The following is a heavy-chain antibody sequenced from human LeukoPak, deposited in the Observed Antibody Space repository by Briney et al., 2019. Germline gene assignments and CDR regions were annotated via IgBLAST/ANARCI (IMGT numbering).Heavy chain of an antibody. CDR1: GGSISSYY. CDR2: IYTSGST. V-gene: IGHV4-4*07. J-gene: IGHJ4*02. D-gene: IGHD5-24*01. Sequence: SETLSLTCTVSGGSISSYYWSWIRQPAGKGLEWIGRIYTSGSTNYNPSLKSRVTMSVDTSKNQFSLKLSSVTAADTAVYYCARVKRWLQPLPNFDYWGQGTLVTVSS. CDR3: ARVKRWLQPLPNFDY.